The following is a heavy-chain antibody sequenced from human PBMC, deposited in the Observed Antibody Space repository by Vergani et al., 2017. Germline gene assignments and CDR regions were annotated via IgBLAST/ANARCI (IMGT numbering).Heavy chain of an antibody. D-gene: IGHD1-26*01. CDR1: GFTFDDYA. J-gene: IGHJ4*02. CDR2: ISWNSGSI. CDR3: TTVGATFDY. Sequence: EVQLVESGGGLVQPGRSLRLSCAASGFTFDDYAMHWVRQAPGKGLEWVSGISWNSGSIGYADSVKGRFTISRDNAKNSLYLQMNSLKTEDTAVYYCTTVGATFDYWGQGTLVTVSS. V-gene: IGHV3-9*01.